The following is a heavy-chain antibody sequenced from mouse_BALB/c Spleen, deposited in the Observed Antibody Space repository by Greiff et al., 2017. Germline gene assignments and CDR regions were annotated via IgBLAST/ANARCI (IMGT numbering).Heavy chain of an antibody. Sequence: QVQLQQSGAELVRPGTSVKVSCKASGYAFTNYLIEWVKQRPGQGLEWIGVINPGSGGTNYNEKFKGKATLTADKSSSTAYMQLSSLTSDDSAVYFCARADYGNYVDYWGQGTTLTVSS. J-gene: IGHJ2*01. V-gene: IGHV1-54*01. CDR2: INPGSGGT. CDR3: ARADYGNYVDY. CDR1: GYAFTNYL. D-gene: IGHD2-1*01.